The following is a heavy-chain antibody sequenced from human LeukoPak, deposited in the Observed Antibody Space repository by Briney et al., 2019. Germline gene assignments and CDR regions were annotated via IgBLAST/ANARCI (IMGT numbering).Heavy chain of an antibody. Sequence: GSSVKVSCKASGGTFSSYAISWVRQAPGRGLEWMGGIIPIFGTANYAQKFQGRVTITADESTSTAYMELSSLRSEDTAVYYCARGKSSEYCSGGSCYSLYYYYYMDVWGKGTTVTVSS. CDR2: IIPIFGTA. V-gene: IGHV1-69*01. CDR1: GGTFSSYA. D-gene: IGHD2-15*01. CDR3: ARGKSSEYCSGGSCYSLYYYYYMDV. J-gene: IGHJ6*03.